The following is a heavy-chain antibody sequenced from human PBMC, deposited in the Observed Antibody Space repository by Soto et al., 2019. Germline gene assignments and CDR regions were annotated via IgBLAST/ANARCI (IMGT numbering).Heavy chain of an antibody. CDR2: TYYRSKWYN. CDR3: ARGQVVAAGIRPPRGGYYGMEV. V-gene: IGHV6-1*01. D-gene: IGHD2-2*02. CDR1: GDSVSSNSAA. Sequence: ALTCVISGDSVSSNSAAWNWIRQSPSRGLEWLGRTYYRSKWYNEYAVSVKSRITINPDTSMNQFSLQLNSVTPEDTAVYYCARGQVVAAGIRPPRGGYYGMEVWGQETTVTVCS. J-gene: IGHJ6*02.